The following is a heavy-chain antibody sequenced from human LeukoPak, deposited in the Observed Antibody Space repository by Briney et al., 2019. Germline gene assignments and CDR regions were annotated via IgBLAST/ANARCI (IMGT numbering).Heavy chain of an antibody. CDR1: GFSFRNYG. D-gene: IGHD2-2*01. Sequence: GGSLRLSCAASGFSFRNYGMHWVRRAPGKGLEWVAFIRYDGKNTKYHVDSVKGRFTISRDNSKSTLYLQMNSLRAEDTAVYYCARARSPHYCSSTSCYDDAFDIWGQGTMVTVSS. V-gene: IGHV3-30*02. CDR3: ARARSPHYCSSTSCYDDAFDI. CDR2: IRYDGKNTK. J-gene: IGHJ3*02.